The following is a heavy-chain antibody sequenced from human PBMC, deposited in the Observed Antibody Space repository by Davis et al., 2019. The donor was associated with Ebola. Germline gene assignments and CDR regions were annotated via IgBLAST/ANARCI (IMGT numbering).Heavy chain of an antibody. CDR1: GFTFSSFA. CDR2: IWSDGYNK. Sequence: GGSLRLSCAASGFTFSSFAMHWVRQAPGKGLEWVAVIWSDGYNKYYVDSVKGRFTISRDNSNNTLFLQMNSLRAEDTAVYYCARDDIVVVPAAILYYYYGMDVWGQGTTVTVSS. V-gene: IGHV3-33*01. J-gene: IGHJ6*02. D-gene: IGHD2-2*02. CDR3: ARDDIVVVPAAILYYYYGMDV.